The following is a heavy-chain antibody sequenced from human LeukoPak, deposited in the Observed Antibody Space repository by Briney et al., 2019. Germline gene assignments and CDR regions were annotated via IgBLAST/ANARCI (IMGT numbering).Heavy chain of an antibody. CDR2: IRYDGSNK. Sequence: GGSLRLSCAASGFTFSSYGMHWVRQAPGKGLEWVSFIRYDGSNKYYADSVKGRFTISRDNSKNTLYLQMNSLRAEDTAVYYCASERSWAHPSSRSIGDWGQGTLVTVSS. J-gene: IGHJ4*02. CDR3: ASERSWAHPSSRSIGD. D-gene: IGHD3-16*01. CDR1: GFTFSSYG. V-gene: IGHV3-30*02.